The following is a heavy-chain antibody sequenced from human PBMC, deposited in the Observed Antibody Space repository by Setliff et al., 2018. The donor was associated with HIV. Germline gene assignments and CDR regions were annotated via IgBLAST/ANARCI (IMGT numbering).Heavy chain of an antibody. CDR3: ARAPFYYGSGSYQTFDY. D-gene: IGHD3-10*01. Sequence: PSETLSLTCTVSGGSFSSGIYYWSWIRQPAGKGLEWIGRIYTSGSTNYNPSLKSRVTISIDTSKNQFSLKLSSVTAADTAVYYCARAPFYYGSGSYQTFDYWGQGTLVTVSS. CDR1: GGSFSSGIYY. V-gene: IGHV4-61*02. CDR2: IYTSGST. J-gene: IGHJ4*02.